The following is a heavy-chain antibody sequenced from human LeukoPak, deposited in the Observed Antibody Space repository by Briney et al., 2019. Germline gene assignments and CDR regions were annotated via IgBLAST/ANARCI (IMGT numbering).Heavy chain of an antibody. CDR1: GGSINGYY. CDR2: IYYSGST. CDR3: ARFGSSAGYNYP. Sequence: PSETLSLTCTVSGGSINGYYWSWFRQPPGKGLEWIGYIYYSGSTNYSPSLKSRVSISVDTSKNQFSLKLSSVTAADTAVDYCARFGSSAGYNYPWGQGTLVTVSS. V-gene: IGHV4-59*01. J-gene: IGHJ5*02. D-gene: IGHD5-24*01.